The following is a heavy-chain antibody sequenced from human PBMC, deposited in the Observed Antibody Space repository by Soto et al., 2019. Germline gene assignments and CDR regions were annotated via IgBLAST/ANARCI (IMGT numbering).Heavy chain of an antibody. CDR1: GYTFTHYF. CDR3: ARVPGHKNSRGDF. J-gene: IGHJ4*02. D-gene: IGHD1-7*01. CDR2: INPKSGYT. Sequence: QVRLMQSGPEVRRPGASVTVSCKASGYTFTHYFIHWARRAPGQGLEWMGYINPKSGYTHYSQTFRGRVSMTRDTSTDTANMGLSSLKSDDTAVYFCARVPGHKNSRGDFWGQGTAITVSS. V-gene: IGHV1-2*02.